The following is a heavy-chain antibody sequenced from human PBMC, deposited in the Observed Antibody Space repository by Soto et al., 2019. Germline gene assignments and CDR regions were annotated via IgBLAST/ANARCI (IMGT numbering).Heavy chain of an antibody. Sequence: VQLVESGGGVVQPGRSLRLSCAASGFTFSSYGMHWVRQAPGKGLEWVAVIWYDGSNKYYADSVKGRFTISRDNSKNTLYLQMNSLRAEDTAVYYSARDYQYYYYYYGMDVWGQGTTVTVSS. J-gene: IGHJ6*02. CDR2: IWYDGSNK. D-gene: IGHD2-2*01. V-gene: IGHV3-33*01. CDR3: ARDYQYYYYYYGMDV. CDR1: GFTFSSYG.